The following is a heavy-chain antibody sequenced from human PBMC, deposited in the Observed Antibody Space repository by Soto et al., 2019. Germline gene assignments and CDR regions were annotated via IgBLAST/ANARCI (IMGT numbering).Heavy chain of an antibody. CDR1: GGSFSGYY. V-gene: IGHV4-34*01. D-gene: IGHD3-22*01. CDR2: INHSGST. CDR3: ARGHDSSGYYSSFDY. J-gene: IGHJ4*02. Sequence: PSETLSLTCAVYGGSFSGYYWSWIRQPPGKGLEWIGEINHSGSTNYNPSLKSRVTISVDTSKNQFSLKLSSVTAADTAVYYCARGHDSSGYYSSFDYWGQGTLVTAPQ.